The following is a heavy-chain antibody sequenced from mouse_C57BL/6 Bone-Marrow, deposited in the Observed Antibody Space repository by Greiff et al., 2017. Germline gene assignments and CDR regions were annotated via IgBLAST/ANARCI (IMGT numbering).Heavy chain of an antibody. CDR3: ARLGAYYSNLDY. CDR1: GYTFTSYG. J-gene: IGHJ2*01. Sequence: QVQLQQSGAELARPGASVKLSCKASGYTFTSYGISWVKQRTGQGLEWIGEIYPRSGNTYYNEKFKGKATLTADKSSSTAYMELRSLTSEDSAVYFCARLGAYYSNLDYWGQGTTLTVSS. V-gene: IGHV1-81*01. D-gene: IGHD2-5*01. CDR2: IYPRSGNT.